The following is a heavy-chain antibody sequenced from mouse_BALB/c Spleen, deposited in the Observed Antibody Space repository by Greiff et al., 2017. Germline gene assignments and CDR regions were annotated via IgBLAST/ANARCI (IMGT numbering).Heavy chain of an antibody. D-gene: IGHD5-1*01. CDR3: AREYDYYAMDY. Sequence: QVQLKQSGPELVKPGASVRISCKASGYTFTSYYIHWVKQRPGQGLEWIGWIYPGNVNTKYNEKFKGKATLTADKSSSTAYMQLSSLTSEDSAVYFCAREYDYYAMDYWGQGTSVTVSS. J-gene: IGHJ4*01. CDR1: GYTFTSYY. CDR2: IYPGNVNT. V-gene: IGHV1S56*01.